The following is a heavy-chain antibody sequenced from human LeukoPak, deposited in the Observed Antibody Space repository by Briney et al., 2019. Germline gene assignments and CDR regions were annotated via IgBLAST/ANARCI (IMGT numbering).Heavy chain of an antibody. CDR3: AKDLYCSGGSCYVGSKGYYGMDV. D-gene: IGHD2-15*01. CDR2: ISGSGGST. V-gene: IGHV3-23*01. J-gene: IGHJ6*02. Sequence: PGGSLRLSCAASGFTFSSYAMSWVRQAPGKGLEWVSAISGSGGSTYYADSVKGRFTISRDNSKNTLYLQMNSLRAEDTAVYYCAKDLYCSGGSCYVGSKGYYGMDVWGQGTTVTVS. CDR1: GFTFSSYA.